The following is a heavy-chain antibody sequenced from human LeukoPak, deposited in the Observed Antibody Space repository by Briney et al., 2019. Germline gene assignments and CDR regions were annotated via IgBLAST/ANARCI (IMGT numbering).Heavy chain of an antibody. V-gene: IGHV1-46*01. CDR2: ITPSGGST. Sequence: GASVKVSCKASGYIFTNYYMHWARQAPGQGLEWMGIITPSGGSTTYAQKFQGRVTMTRDTSTSTVYMELSSLRSEDTAVYYCARSLNGYYSSFDYWGQGTLVTVSS. J-gene: IGHJ4*02. D-gene: IGHD3-22*01. CDR1: GYIFTNYY. CDR3: ARSLNGYYSSFDY.